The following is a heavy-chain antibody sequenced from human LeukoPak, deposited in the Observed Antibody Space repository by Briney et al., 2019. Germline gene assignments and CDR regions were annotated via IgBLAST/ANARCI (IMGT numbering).Heavy chain of an antibody. V-gene: IGHV3-23*01. CDR1: GFTFTTYA. Sequence: SGGSLRLSCAASGFTFTTYAMSWVRQAPGKGLEWVSAISGSGSSTTYADSVKGRFTISRDNSKNTLYLQMNSLRAEDTAVYYCAKVHPHIAVATAPYYFDYWGQGTLVTVSS. D-gene: IGHD2-21*02. J-gene: IGHJ4*02. CDR2: ISGSGSST. CDR3: AKVHPHIAVATAPYYFDY.